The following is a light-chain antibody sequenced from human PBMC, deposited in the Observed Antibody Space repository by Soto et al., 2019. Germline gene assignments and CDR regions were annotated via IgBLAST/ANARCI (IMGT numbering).Light chain of an antibody. CDR1: SSDVGGYNY. J-gene: IGLJ2*01. Sequence: QSALTQPRSVSGSPGQSVTISCTGTSSDVGGYNYVSWYQQHPGKAPKLMIYDVSKRPSGVPDRFSGSKSGNTASLTISGLQAEDEADYYCCSYAGSYRGVFGGGTKLNVL. CDR3: CSYAGSYRGV. V-gene: IGLV2-11*01. CDR2: DVS.